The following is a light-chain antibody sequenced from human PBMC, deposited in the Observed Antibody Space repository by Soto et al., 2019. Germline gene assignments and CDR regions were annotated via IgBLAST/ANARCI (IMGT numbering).Light chain of an antibody. V-gene: IGLV2-14*01. CDR1: SHDIGAYKY. J-gene: IGLJ1*01. CDR3: SSYTTGSTLYI. CDR2: EVS. Sequence: QSALTQPASVSVSPGQSITISCTGSSHDIGAYKYVSWYQQYPGKAPKLIIFEVSNRPSGVSNRFSGSKSGNTASLTIAGLQAEDEADYHCSSYTTGSTLYIFGGGSKVTVL.